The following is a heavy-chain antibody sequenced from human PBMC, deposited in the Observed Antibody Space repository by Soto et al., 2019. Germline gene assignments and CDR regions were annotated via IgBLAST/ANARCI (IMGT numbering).Heavy chain of an antibody. V-gene: IGHV1-69*13. CDR3: ARLNCYSTPNYYYGKDV. D-gene: IGHD2-15*01. CDR2: IIPIFGTA. J-gene: IGHJ6*01. CDR1: GGTFSSYA. Sequence: ASVKVSCKASGGTFSSYAISWVRQAPGQGLEWMGGIIPIFGTANYAQKFQGRVTITADESTSTAYMELSSLRSEDTAVYYCARLNCYSTPNYYYGKDVWGQGTTVTVSS.